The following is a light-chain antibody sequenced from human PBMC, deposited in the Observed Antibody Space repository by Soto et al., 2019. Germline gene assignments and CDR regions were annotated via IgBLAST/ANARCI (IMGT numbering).Light chain of an antibody. Sequence: DIPMTQSPSSLSASVGDRVTITCRASQSIGEYVNWYQQKPGKAPNLLIYAASILQNGVPSRFSGSGSETDFTLTISSVQREDCATYYCQQSYSTPYTFGQGTKLE. CDR2: AAS. CDR3: QQSYSTPYT. CDR1: QSIGEY. V-gene: IGKV1-39*01. J-gene: IGKJ2*01.